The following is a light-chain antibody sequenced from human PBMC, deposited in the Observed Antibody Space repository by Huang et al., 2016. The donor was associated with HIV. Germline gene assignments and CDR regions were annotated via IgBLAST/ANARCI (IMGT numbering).Light chain of an antibody. CDR3: QQRGSWPLT. J-gene: IGKJ4*01. Sequence: EIVLTQSPATLSLSPGERATRSCRASQSVSNYLAWYQQKPGQAPRLLIYDASNRATGIPARFSGSGSGTDFTLTISSLEPEDFAVYYCQQRGSWPLTFGGGTKVDI. CDR1: QSVSNY. V-gene: IGKV3-11*01. CDR2: DAS.